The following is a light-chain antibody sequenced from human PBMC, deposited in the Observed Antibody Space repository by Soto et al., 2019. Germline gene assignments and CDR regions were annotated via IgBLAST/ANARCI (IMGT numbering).Light chain of an antibody. Sequence: ETVVTQSPVTLSVSPGEGATLSCRASQGVGYNLAWYQQKPAQAPRLLIYGASTRITGIPARCSGSGSGTEFTLTITRLQSDDFAVYYCQQYGNWPEYSFGQGTKLQIK. CDR1: QGVGYN. J-gene: IGKJ2*03. CDR2: GAS. V-gene: IGKV3-15*01. CDR3: QQYGNWPEYS.